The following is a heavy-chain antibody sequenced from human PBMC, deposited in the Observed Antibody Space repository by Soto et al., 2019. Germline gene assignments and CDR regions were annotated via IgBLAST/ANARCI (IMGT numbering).Heavy chain of an antibody. J-gene: IGHJ1*01. D-gene: IGHD6-6*01. CDR1: GFTFSNAW. CDR3: AKSARRAEYFQH. Sequence: PGGSLRLSCAAAGFTFSNAWMNWVRQAPGKGLEWVAVISYDGSNKYYADSVKGRFTISRDNSKNTLYLQMNSLRAEDTAVYYCAKSARRAEYFQHWGQGTLVTVSS. CDR2: ISYDGSNK. V-gene: IGHV3-30*18.